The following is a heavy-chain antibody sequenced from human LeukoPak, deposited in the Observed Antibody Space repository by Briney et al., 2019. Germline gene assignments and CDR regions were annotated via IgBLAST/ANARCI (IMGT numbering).Heavy chain of an antibody. D-gene: IGHD3-10*01. CDR2: ISGSGSGDST. Sequence: GGSLRLSCAASGFTFSSYAMSWVRQAPGKGLQWVSAISGSGSGDSTYYADSVRGRFTISRDNSKNTLYLQMNSLRAEDTAVYYCARRGNYYGSGSNNWFDPWGQGTLVTVSS. V-gene: IGHV3-23*01. J-gene: IGHJ5*02. CDR1: GFTFSSYA. CDR3: ARRGNYYGSGSNNWFDP.